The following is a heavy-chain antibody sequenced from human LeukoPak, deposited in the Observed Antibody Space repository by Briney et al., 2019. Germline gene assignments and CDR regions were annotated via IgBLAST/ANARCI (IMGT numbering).Heavy chain of an antibody. CDR2: IHGSGETT. J-gene: IGHJ3*02. CDR3: AKDDDYGDRGGNAFDI. CDR1: ALRFSSLA. V-gene: IGHV3-23*01. Sequence: PGGSLRLSCAASALRFSSLAMTWVRQVPGKGLEWVSGIHGSGETTYYADSVKGRFTISRDNSKNTLYLQMNSLRAEDTAVYYCAKDDDYGDRGGNAFDIWGQGTMVTVSS. D-gene: IGHD4-17*01.